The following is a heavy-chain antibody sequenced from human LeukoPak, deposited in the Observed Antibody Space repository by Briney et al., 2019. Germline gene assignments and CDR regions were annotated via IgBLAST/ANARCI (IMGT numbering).Heavy chain of an antibody. CDR3: AKWGDYDILTGYYDSDY. V-gene: IGHV3-23*01. J-gene: IGHJ4*02. CDR2: ISGSGGST. D-gene: IGHD3-9*01. CDR1: GFTFSNYA. Sequence: GASLRLSCAASGFTFSNYAMSWVRQAPGKGLGWVSAISGSGGSTYYADSVKGRFTISRDNSKNTLYLQLNSLRAEDTAVYYCAKWGDYDILTGYYDSDYWGQGTLVTVSS.